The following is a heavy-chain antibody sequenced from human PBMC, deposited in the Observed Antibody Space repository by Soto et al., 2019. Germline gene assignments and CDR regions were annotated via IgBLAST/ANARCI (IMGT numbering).Heavy chain of an antibody. J-gene: IGHJ4*02. D-gene: IGHD3-3*01. Sequence: GGSLRLSCAASGFTFSSYAMSRVRQAPGKGLEWVSAISGSGGSTYYADSVKGRFTISRDNSKNTLYLQMNSLRAEDTAVYYCAKTPEYDFWSGYYDYWGQGTLVTVSS. CDR2: ISGSGGST. CDR3: AKTPEYDFWSGYYDY. V-gene: IGHV3-23*01. CDR1: GFTFSSYA.